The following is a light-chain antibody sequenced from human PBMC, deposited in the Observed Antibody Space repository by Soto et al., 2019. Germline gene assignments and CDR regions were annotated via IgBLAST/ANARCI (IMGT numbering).Light chain of an antibody. CDR1: QSVSSY. CDR3: QQRSNWLT. Sequence: EIVLTQSPATLSLSPGERATLSSRASQSVSSYLAWYQQKPGQAPRLLIYDASNRATGIPARFSGSGSGTEFTLTISSLEPEDFAVYYCQQRSNWLTFGGGTKVEIK. V-gene: IGKV3-11*01. CDR2: DAS. J-gene: IGKJ4*01.